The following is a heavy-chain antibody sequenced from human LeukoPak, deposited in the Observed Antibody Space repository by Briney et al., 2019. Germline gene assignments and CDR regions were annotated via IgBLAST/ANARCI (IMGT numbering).Heavy chain of an antibody. CDR2: IYYSGST. D-gene: IGHD6-13*01. CDR3: AREGPTYSSSWYY. CDR1: GGSISSSSYY. J-gene: IGHJ4*02. V-gene: IGHV4-61*01. Sequence: SETLSLTCTVSGGSISSSSYYWGWIRQPPGKGLEWIGYIYYSGSTNYNPSLKSRVTISVDTSKNQFSLKLSSVTAADTAVYYCAREGPTYSSSWYYWGQGTLVTVSS.